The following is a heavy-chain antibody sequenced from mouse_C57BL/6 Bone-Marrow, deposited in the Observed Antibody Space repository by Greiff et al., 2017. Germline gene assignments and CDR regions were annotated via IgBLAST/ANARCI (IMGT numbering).Heavy chain of an antibody. V-gene: IGHV5-4*01. CDR2: ISDGGSYT. D-gene: IGHD1-1*01. CDR3: ARDDYGTLYYFDY. Sequence: EVQLVESGGGLVKPGGSLKLSCAASGFTFSSYAMSWVRQTPEKRLEWVATISDGGSYTYYPDNVKGRFTISRDNAKNNLYLQMSHLKSEDTAMYYCARDDYGTLYYFDYWGQGTTLTVSS. CDR1: GFTFSSYA. J-gene: IGHJ2*01.